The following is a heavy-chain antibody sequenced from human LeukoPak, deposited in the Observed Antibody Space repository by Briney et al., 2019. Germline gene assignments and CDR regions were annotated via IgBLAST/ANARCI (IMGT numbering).Heavy chain of an antibody. CDR1: GFNVSKNY. CDR3: VRDLAPLLWFGEPREV. Sequence: GGSLRLSCAASGFNVSKNYMSWVRQAPGKGLEWVSVIYSAGTTYYADSVRGRFTISREKSKNTLHLQMSSLRAEDTAVYFCVRDLAPLLWFGEPREVWGKGTTVTVSS. J-gene: IGHJ6*04. D-gene: IGHD3-10*01. CDR2: IYSAGTT. V-gene: IGHV3-53*01.